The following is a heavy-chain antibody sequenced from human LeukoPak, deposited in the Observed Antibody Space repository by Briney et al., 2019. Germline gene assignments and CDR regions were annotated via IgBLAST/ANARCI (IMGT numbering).Heavy chain of an antibody. Sequence: PGGSLRLSCAGSGFTFSRYSMNWFRQAPGKGLERVSSISSRSTNIFYADSVKGRFTISRDNAKNSLYLQMNSLGAEDTAVYYCARDAQWPVPEGYFYYMDVWGKGTTVTVSS. D-gene: IGHD6-19*01. CDR2: ISSRSTNI. J-gene: IGHJ6*03. V-gene: IGHV3-21*01. CDR3: ARDAQWPVPEGYFYYMDV. CDR1: GFTFSRYS.